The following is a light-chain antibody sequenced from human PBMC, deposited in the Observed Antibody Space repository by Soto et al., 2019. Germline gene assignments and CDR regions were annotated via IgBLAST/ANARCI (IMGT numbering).Light chain of an antibody. CDR3: RQYNSYSPGT. V-gene: IGKV1-5*03. J-gene: IGKJ1*01. CDR1: QSIRRW. CDR2: KAS. Sequence: DIQMTQSPSTLSASVGDIVTITCRASQSIRRWLAWYQQKPGKAPKLLIYKASSLESGVPSRFSGSGSGTEFTLAISSLQPDDFATYYYRQYNSYSPGTFGQGTKVEIK.